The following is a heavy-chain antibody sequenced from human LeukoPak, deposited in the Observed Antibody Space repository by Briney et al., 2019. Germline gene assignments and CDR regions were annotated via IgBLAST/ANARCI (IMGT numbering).Heavy chain of an antibody. CDR2: IYSGGST. D-gene: IGHD5-12*01. Sequence: PGGSLRLSCAASGFTFDDYGLSWVRQAPGKGLEWVSVIYSGGSTYYADSVKGRFTVSRDNSKNTLYLQMNSLRAEDTAMYYCARESGYAVGDYWGQGTLVTVSS. CDR1: GFTFDDYG. J-gene: IGHJ4*02. V-gene: IGHV3-53*01. CDR3: ARESGYAVGDY.